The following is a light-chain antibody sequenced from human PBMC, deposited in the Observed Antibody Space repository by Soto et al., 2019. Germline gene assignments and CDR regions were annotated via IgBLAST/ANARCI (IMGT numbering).Light chain of an antibody. V-gene: IGKV1-5*03. J-gene: IGKJ2*01. CDR2: KAS. Sequence: DIQMTQSPSTLSASVGDRVTITCRASQSISSWLAWYQQKPGKAPKLLIYKASSLESGVPSRFSGSGSGTEFTXTXSSXXXXDFATYYCQQYNSYPYTFGQGTKLEIK. CDR1: QSISSW. CDR3: QQYNSYPYT.